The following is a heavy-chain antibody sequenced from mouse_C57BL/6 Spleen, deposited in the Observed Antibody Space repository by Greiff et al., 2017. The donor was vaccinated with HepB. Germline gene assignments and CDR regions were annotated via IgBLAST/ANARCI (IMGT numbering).Heavy chain of an antibody. Sequence: EVQLVESGGGLVKPGGSLKLSCAASGFTFSSYAMSWVRQTPEKRLEWVATISDGGSYTYYPDNVKGRFTISRDNAKNNLYLQMSHLKSEDTAMYYCARDWEDYAMDYWGQGTSVTVSS. CDR1: GFTFSSYA. D-gene: IGHD4-1*01. CDR3: ARDWEDYAMDY. J-gene: IGHJ4*01. CDR2: ISDGGSYT. V-gene: IGHV5-4*01.